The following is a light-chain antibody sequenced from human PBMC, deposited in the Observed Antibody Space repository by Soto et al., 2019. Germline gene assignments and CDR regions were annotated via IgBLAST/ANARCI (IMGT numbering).Light chain of an antibody. CDR1: QSVGGSS. CDR3: QQYGSSGT. V-gene: IGKV3-20*01. J-gene: IGKJ1*01. Sequence: ETVLRQAPGTLSLSPGERATVSCRASQSVGGSSLAWYQQRPGQAPRLLIYDTSKRATGIPDRFSGSGSGTDFTLTISRLEPEDFAVYYCQQYGSSGTFGQGTKVDIK. CDR2: DTS.